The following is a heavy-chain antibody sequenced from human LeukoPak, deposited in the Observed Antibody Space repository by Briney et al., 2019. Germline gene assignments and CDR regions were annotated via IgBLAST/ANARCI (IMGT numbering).Heavy chain of an antibody. CDR3: ARDKARTQLLD. J-gene: IGHJ4*02. V-gene: IGHV1-18*01. CDR2: ISAYNGNT. Sequence: XXAPGQXLEWMGWISAYNGNTNYAQKLRGRVTMTTDTSTSTAYMELRSLRSDDTAVYYCARDKARTQLLDWGQGTLVTVSS. D-gene: IGHD6-6*01.